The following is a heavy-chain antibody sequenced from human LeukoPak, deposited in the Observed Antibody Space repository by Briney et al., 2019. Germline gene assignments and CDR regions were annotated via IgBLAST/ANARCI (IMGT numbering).Heavy chain of an antibody. V-gene: IGHV1-69*13. CDR1: GYTFTSYG. CDR3: ARGDQKEYSGYDYIALHYFDY. Sequence: GASVKVSCKASGYTFTSYGISWVRQAPGQGLEWMGGIIPIFGTANYAQKFQGRVTITADESTSTAYMELSSLRSEDTAVYYCARGDQKEYSGYDYIALHYFDYWGQGTLVTVSS. D-gene: IGHD5-12*01. CDR2: IIPIFGTA. J-gene: IGHJ4*02.